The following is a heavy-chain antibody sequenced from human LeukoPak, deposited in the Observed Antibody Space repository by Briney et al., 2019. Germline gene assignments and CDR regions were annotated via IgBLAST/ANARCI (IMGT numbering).Heavy chain of an antibody. V-gene: IGHV3-11*05. CDR2: IISSSSYT. Sequence: GGSLRLSCAASGXAFSDYYMNWIRQAPGKGLEWVSYIISSSSYTNYADSVKGRFTISRDNAKNSLYLQMNSLRAEDTAVYYCAKDRLLLARGVIDAFDIWGQGTMVTVSS. CDR3: AKDRLLLARGVIDAFDI. CDR1: GXAFSDYY. D-gene: IGHD3-10*01. J-gene: IGHJ3*02.